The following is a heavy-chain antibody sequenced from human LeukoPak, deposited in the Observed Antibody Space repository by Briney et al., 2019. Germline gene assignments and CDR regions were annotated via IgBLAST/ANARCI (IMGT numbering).Heavy chain of an antibody. CDR1: GFTFSSFG. CDR3: ARYKRYYYGTAFDI. D-gene: IGHD3-10*01. Sequence: SGGSLRLSCAVSGFTFSSFGLNWVRQAPGKGLEWVAFIRYDGINKYYADSVKGRFTISRDSFKNTLYLQMNSLRPEDTAVYYCARYKRYYYGTAFDIWGQGTMVTVSS. CDR2: IRYDGINK. J-gene: IGHJ3*02. V-gene: IGHV3-30*02.